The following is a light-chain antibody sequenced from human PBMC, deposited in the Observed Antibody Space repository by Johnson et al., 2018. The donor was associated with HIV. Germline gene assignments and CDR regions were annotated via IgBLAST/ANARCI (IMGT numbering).Light chain of an antibody. J-gene: IGLJ1*01. V-gene: IGLV1-51*01. CDR2: DNN. Sequence: QSVLTQPPSVSSAPGQKVTISCSGSSSNIANNYVSWYQQIPGTAPKLLIYDNNERPSGIPDRFSGSKSGTSATLGITGLQTGDEADYYCGTWDTSLSAGGVFGTGTKVTVL. CDR1: SSNIANNY. CDR3: GTWDTSLSAGGV.